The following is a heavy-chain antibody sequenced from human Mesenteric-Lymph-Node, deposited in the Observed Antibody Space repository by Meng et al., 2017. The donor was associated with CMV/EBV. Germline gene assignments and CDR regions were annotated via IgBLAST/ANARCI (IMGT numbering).Heavy chain of an antibody. D-gene: IGHD5-18*01. CDR1: GGSISTYY. J-gene: IGHJ3*02. V-gene: IGHV4-59*01. Sequence: SETLSLTCTVSGGSISTYYWSWIRQPPGKGLEWIGYIYYSGSTNYNPSLKSRVTISVDTSKNQFSLKLSSVTAADTAVYYCARALIHTSDAFDIWGQGTMVTVSS. CDR3: ARALIHTSDAFDI. CDR2: IYYSGST.